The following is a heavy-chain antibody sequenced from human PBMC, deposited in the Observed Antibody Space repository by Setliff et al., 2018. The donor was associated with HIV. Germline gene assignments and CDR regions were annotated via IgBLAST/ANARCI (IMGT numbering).Heavy chain of an antibody. Sequence: SETLSLTCTVSGGSISSYYWSWIRQPPGKGLEWIGHISYSGTTNYNPSLKSRVTISVDTSKNQFSLKLTSVTASDTSIYYCARHTATNINDRGLGYSYIDVWGMGTSVTVSS. CDR1: GGSISSYY. J-gene: IGHJ6*03. CDR2: ISYSGTT. CDR3: ARHTATNINDRGLGYSYIDV. V-gene: IGHV4-59*08. D-gene: IGHD2-15*01.